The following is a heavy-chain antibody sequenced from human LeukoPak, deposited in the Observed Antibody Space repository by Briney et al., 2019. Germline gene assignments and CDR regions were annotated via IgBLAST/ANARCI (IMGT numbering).Heavy chain of an antibody. Sequence: SETLSVTCTLSGGSLSSGSPFWRWIRHPAGEGLEWFGCLFTSGSTNYHPPLKSRVTISVKTSKTQFSLKLSSVPAADTAVYYCARGRRYDCWSGYYSGWFDPGCQGPGVTVS. CDR3: ARGRRYDCWSGYYSGWFDP. V-gene: IGHV4-61*02. CDR1: GGSLSSGSPF. CDR2: LFTSGST. D-gene: IGHD3-3*01. J-gene: IGHJ5*02.